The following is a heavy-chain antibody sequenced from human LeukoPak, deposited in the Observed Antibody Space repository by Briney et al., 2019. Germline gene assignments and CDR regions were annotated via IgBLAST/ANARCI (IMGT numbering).Heavy chain of an antibody. CDR2: VADDEKTI. V-gene: IGHV3-30*04. CDR1: GFTFTGHS. Sequence: PGRSLRLSCVASGFTFTGHSMHWVRQAPGKGLEWVAVVADDEKTIFYADSLKGRFTVSRDNSKNTVYLQMNSLRAEDTAVYYCARDLTYWGQGTLVTVSS. J-gene: IGHJ4*02. CDR3: ARDLTY.